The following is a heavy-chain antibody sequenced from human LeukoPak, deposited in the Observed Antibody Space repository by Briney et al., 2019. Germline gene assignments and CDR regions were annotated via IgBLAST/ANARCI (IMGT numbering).Heavy chain of an antibody. J-gene: IGHJ4*02. CDR1: GFTFSSNW. D-gene: IGHD2-2*01. CDR2: INEDGSTT. V-gene: IGHV3-74*01. CDR3: VRHGDTDSCLAN. Sequence: GGSLRLSCAASGFTFSSNWMHWVRQAPGKGLVWVSRINEDGSTTNYADSVKGRFTISRDNAKSSLYLQMNDLRAEDTAVYYCVRHGDTDSCLANWGQGTLVTVSS.